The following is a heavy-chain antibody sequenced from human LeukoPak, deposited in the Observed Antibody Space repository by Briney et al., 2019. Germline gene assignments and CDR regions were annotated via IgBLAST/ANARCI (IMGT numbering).Heavy chain of an antibody. V-gene: IGHV3-7*01. D-gene: IGHD4-17*01. CDR2: IKQDGSEK. Sequence: PGGSLRLSCAASGFTFSSYWMSWVRQAPGKGLEWVANIKQDGSEKYYADSVKGRFTISRDNAKNSLYLQMNSLRAEDTAVYYCAREAFHDYGPSYMDVWGKGTTVTVSS. J-gene: IGHJ6*03. CDR3: AREAFHDYGPSYMDV. CDR1: GFTFSSYW.